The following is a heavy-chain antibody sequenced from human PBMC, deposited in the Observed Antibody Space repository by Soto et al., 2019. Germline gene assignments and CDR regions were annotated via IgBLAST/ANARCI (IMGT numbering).Heavy chain of an antibody. CDR2: INAGNGNT. Sequence: QVQLVQSGAEVKKPGASVKVSCKASGYTFTSYAMHWVREAPGQRLEWMGWINAGNGNTKYSQKFQGRVTITRDTSASTAYMELSSLRSEDTAVYYCASSYIAAAPYGMDVWGQGTTVTVSS. D-gene: IGHD6-13*01. V-gene: IGHV1-3*01. CDR1: GYTFTSYA. CDR3: ASSYIAAAPYGMDV. J-gene: IGHJ6*02.